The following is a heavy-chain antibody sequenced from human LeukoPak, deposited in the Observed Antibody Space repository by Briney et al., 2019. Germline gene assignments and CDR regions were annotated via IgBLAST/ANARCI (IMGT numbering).Heavy chain of an antibody. D-gene: IGHD5-24*01. V-gene: IGHV3-48*01. CDR1: GFTFSSYS. CDR3: AKDLRWLQSHDAFDI. CDR2: ISSSSSTI. J-gene: IGHJ3*02. Sequence: GGSLRLSCAASGFTFSSYSMNWVRQAPGKGLEWVSYISSSSSTIYYADSVKGRFTISRDNSKNTLYLQMNSLRAEDTAVYYCAKDLRWLQSHDAFDIWGQGTMVTVSS.